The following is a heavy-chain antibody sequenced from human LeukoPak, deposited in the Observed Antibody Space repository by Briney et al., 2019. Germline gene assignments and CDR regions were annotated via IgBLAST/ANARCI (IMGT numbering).Heavy chain of an antibody. D-gene: IGHD6-6*01. Sequence: GGSLRLSCAASGFTFSSYWMSWVRQAPGRGLEWVANIKQDGSEEVYVDSLKGRFTISRDNAKNSLFLQMNTLRAEDTAVYYCARDPYSSTWSYGMDVWGQGTTVTVSS. CDR2: IKQDGSEE. J-gene: IGHJ6*02. CDR1: GFTFSSYW. V-gene: IGHV3-7*05. CDR3: ARDPYSSTWSYGMDV.